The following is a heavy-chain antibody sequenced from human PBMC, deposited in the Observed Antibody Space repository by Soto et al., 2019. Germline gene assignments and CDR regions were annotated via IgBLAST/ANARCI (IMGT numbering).Heavy chain of an antibody. V-gene: IGHV3-49*03. CDR2: IRSKAYGGTT. CDR1: GFTFGDYA. Sequence: GGSLRLSCTASGFTFGDYAMSWFRQAPGKGLEWVGFIRSKAYGGTTEYAASVKGRFTISRDDSKSIAYLQMNSLKTEDTAVYYCSKGSITMVRGVIRMAHYYYYGMDVWGQGTTVTVSS. J-gene: IGHJ6*02. D-gene: IGHD3-10*01. CDR3: SKGSITMVRGVIRMAHYYYYGMDV.